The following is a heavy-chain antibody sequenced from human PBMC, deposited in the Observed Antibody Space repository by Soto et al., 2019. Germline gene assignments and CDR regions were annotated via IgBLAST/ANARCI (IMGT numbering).Heavy chain of an antibody. CDR3: ARQPVRSGSISSYDWFDS. Sequence: SETLSLTCAVSGGSISSYYWSWIRQPPGKGLEWIGYIYYSGSTYYNLSLESRVTISVDTSSNQFSLKMSSVTAEDTAVYYCARQPVRSGSISSYDWFDSWGQGTLVTVSS. CDR2: IYYSGST. CDR1: GGSISSYY. V-gene: IGHV4-59*08. J-gene: IGHJ5*01. D-gene: IGHD6-25*01.